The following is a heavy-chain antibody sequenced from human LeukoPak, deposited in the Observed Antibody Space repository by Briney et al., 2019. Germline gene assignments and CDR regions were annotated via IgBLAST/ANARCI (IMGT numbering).Heavy chain of an antibody. CDR3: AKAHGLSPAEYFQH. CDR2: ISGSGGST. J-gene: IGHJ1*01. V-gene: IGHV3-23*01. CDR1: GFTFSSYA. D-gene: IGHD6-19*01. Sequence: PGGSLRLSCAASGFTFSSYAMSWVRQAPGKGLEWVSAISGSGGSTYYADSVKGRFTISRDNSKDTLYLQMNSLRAEDTAVYYCAKAHGLSPAEYFQHWGQGTLVTVSS.